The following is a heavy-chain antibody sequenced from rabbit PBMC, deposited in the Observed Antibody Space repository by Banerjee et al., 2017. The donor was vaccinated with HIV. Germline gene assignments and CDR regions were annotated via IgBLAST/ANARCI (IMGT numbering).Heavy chain of an antibody. Sequence: QEQLEESGGDLVKPEGSLTLTCTASGFSFSSSYWICWVRQAPGKGLEWIGCIYTGSGSAYYASWAKGRFTISKTSSTTVTLQMTSLTAADTATYFCARAPNAHVADYGYTTGFNLWGPGTLVTVS. D-gene: IGHD6-1*01. CDR1: GFSFSSSYW. CDR3: ARAPNAHVADYGYTTGFNL. CDR2: IYTGSGSA. J-gene: IGHJ4*01. V-gene: IGHV1S45*01.